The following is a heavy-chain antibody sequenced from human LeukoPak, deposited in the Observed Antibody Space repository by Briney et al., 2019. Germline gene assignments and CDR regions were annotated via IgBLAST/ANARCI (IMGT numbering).Heavy chain of an antibody. V-gene: IGHV4-30-4*02. CDR1: GGSISSGDFY. D-gene: IGHD1-26*01. Sequence: SETLSLTCTVSGGSISSGDFYWTWIRQPPGKGLEWIGYIYYSGNTYYNPSLKSRVTISVDTSKNQFSLKLSSVTAADTAVYYCARGPAGGPYFDYWGQGTLVTVSS. CDR3: ARGPAGGPYFDY. J-gene: IGHJ4*02. CDR2: IYYSGNT.